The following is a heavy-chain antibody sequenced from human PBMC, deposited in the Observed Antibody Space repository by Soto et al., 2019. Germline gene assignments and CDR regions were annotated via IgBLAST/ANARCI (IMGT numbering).Heavy chain of an antibody. CDR1: GGTFDSYG. CDR2: IIPIFGTA. Sequence: QVQLVQSGAEVKKPGSSVKVSCKASGGTFDSYGISWVRQAPGQGLEWMGGIIPIFGTANYAQKFQGRVTITADKSTSTAYMELSSLRSEDTAVYYCARGPVQWLVERSYYYGMDVWGQGTTVTASS. V-gene: IGHV1-69*06. CDR3: ARGPVQWLVERSYYYGMDV. J-gene: IGHJ6*02. D-gene: IGHD6-19*01.